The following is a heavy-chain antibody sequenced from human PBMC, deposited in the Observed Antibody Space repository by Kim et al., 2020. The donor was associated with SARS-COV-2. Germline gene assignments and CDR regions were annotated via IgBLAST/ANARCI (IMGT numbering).Heavy chain of an antibody. D-gene: IGHD2-21*02. CDR3: ARSDSAYYYGMDV. J-gene: IGHJ6*02. CDR1: GGSISSYY. CDR2: IYYSGST. Sequence: SETLSLTCTVSGGSISSYYWSWIRQPPGKGLEWIGYIYYSGSTNYNPSLKSRVTISVDTSKNQFSLKLSSVTAADTAMYYCARSDSAYYYGMDVWGQGTTVTVSS. V-gene: IGHV4-59*01.